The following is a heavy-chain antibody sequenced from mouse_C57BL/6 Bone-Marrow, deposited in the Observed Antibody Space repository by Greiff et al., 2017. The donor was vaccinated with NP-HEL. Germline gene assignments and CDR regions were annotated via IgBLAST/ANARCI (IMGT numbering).Heavy chain of an antibody. CDR3: TTAQATDYAMDY. V-gene: IGHV6-3*01. J-gene: IGHJ4*01. Sequence: EVNVVESGGGLVQPGGSMKLSCVASGFTFSNYWMNWVRQSPEKGLEWVAQIRLKSDNYATHYAESVKGRFTISRDDSKSSVYLQMNNLRAEDTGIYYCTTAQATDYAMDYWGQGTSVTVSS. CDR2: IRLKSDNYAT. D-gene: IGHD3-2*02. CDR1: GFTFSNYW.